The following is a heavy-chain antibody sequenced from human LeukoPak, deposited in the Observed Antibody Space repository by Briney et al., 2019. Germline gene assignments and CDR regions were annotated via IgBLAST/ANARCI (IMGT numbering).Heavy chain of an antibody. V-gene: IGHV6-1*01. D-gene: IGHD3-10*01. J-gene: IGHJ5*02. Sequence: SQTLSLTCAISGDRVSSNSAAWNWIRQSPSRGLEWLGRTYYRSKWYNDYAVSVKSRITINPDTSKNQFSLQLNSVTPEDTAVYYCARARYYGSGSSYNWFDPWGQGTLVTVSS. CDR1: GDRVSSNSAA. CDR3: ARARYYGSGSSYNWFDP. CDR2: TYYRSKWYN.